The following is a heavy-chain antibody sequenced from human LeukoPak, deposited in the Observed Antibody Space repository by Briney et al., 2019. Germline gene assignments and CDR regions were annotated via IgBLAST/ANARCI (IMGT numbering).Heavy chain of an antibody. D-gene: IGHD2/OR15-2a*01. V-gene: IGHV3-7*01. CDR2: IKQDGSEK. CDR1: GFTFSSYW. CDR3: ARGSAVFSILAGGMDV. Sequence: PGGSLRLSCAASGFTFSSYWMSWVRQAPGKGLEWVANIKQDGSEKYYVDSVKGRFTISRDNAKNSLYLQMNSLRAEDTAVYYCARGSAVFSILAGGMDVWGQGTTVTVSS. J-gene: IGHJ6*02.